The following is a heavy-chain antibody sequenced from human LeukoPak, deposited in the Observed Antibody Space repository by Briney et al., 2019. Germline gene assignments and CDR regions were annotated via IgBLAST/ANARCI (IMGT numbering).Heavy chain of an antibody. V-gene: IGHV4-30-4*01. J-gene: IGHJ4*02. Sequence: PSQTLSLTCTVSGGSISSGDYYWSWIRQPPGKGLEWIGYIYYSGSTYYNPSLESRVTISVDTSKNQFSLKLSSVTAADTAVYYCARGDGSGYPVDYWGQGTLVTVSS. CDR1: GGSISSGDYY. CDR2: IYYSGST. CDR3: ARGDGSGYPVDY. D-gene: IGHD3-22*01.